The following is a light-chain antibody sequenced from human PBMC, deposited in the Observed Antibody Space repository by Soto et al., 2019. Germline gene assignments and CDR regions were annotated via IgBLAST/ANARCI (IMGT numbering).Light chain of an antibody. V-gene: IGKV1-39*01. CDR1: QSIINY. CDR3: QQTYSTPT. CDR2: GAS. Sequence: DIQMTQSPSSLSASVGDRVTITCRASQSIINYLNWYQQKPGKAPELLIYGASSLQSGVPSSFSGSGSGRDFTLTISSLQPEDFATYYCQQTYSTPTFGQGTKVEIK. J-gene: IGKJ1*01.